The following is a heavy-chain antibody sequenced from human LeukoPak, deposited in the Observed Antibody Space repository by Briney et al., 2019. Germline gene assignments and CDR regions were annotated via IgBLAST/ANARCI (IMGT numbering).Heavy chain of an antibody. V-gene: IGHV3-74*01. D-gene: IGHD1-26*01. CDR1: GFSLNNYW. Sequence: PGGSLRLSCAASGFSLNNYWMHWVRQAPGKGLVWVSHVKNDGISTSYADSVKGRFTISRDNAKNTLYLEMNSLRAEDTALYYCARDGVGAIDLDYWGQGTLVTVSS. CDR2: VKNDGIST. J-gene: IGHJ4*02. CDR3: ARDGVGAIDLDY.